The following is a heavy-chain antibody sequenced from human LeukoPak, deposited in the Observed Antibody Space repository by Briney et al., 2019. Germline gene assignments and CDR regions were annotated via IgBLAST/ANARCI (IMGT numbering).Heavy chain of an antibody. CDR2: IYHSGST. V-gene: IGHV4-59*01. Sequence: SETLSLTCTVSGGSISSYYWSWIRQPPGKGLEWIGYIYHSGSTYYNPSLKSRVTISVDRSKNQFSLKLSSVTAADTAVYYCARAGEMATTFVWFDPWGQGTLVTVSS. D-gene: IGHD5-24*01. CDR1: GGSISSYY. J-gene: IGHJ5*02. CDR3: ARAGEMATTFVWFDP.